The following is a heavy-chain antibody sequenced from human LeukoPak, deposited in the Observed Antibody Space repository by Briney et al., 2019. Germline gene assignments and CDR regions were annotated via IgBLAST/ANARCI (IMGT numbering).Heavy chain of an antibody. Sequence: GGSLRLSCAASGFTFSNVWMSWVRQAPGKGLEWVSVIYSGGSTYYADSVKGRFTISRDNSKNTLYLQMNSLRAEDTAVYYCARDVGLGVTKNAFDIWGQGTMVTVSS. V-gene: IGHV3-66*01. CDR3: ARDVGLGVTKNAFDI. D-gene: IGHD4-11*01. CDR1: GFTFSNVW. J-gene: IGHJ3*02. CDR2: IYSGGST.